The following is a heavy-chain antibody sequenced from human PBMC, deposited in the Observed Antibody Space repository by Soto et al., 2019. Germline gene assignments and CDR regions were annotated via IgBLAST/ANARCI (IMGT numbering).Heavy chain of an antibody. J-gene: IGHJ4*02. V-gene: IGHV3-23*01. CDR1: GFTFSSYA. Sequence: WGSLRLSCAASGFTFSSYAMSWVRQAPGKGLEWVSAISGSGGSTYYADSVKGRFTISRDNSKNTLYLQMNSLRAEDTAVYYCAKDRDSGTYGDLLDYWGQGTLVTVSS. CDR3: AKDRDSGTYGDLLDY. D-gene: IGHD4-17*01. CDR2: ISGSGGST.